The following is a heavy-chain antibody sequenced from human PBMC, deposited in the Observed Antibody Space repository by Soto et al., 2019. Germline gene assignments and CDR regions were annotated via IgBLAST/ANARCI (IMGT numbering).Heavy chain of an antibody. CDR1: GFTFSSYG. CDR3: ARDSEYQLLSFDY. V-gene: IGHV3-33*01. CDR2: IWYDGSNK. Sequence: GGSLRLSCAASGFTFSSYGMHWVRQAPGKGLEWVAVIWYDGSNKYYADSVKGRFTISRDNSKNTLYLQMNSLRAEDTAVYYCARDSEYQLLSFDYWGQGTLVTVSS. J-gene: IGHJ4*02. D-gene: IGHD2-2*01.